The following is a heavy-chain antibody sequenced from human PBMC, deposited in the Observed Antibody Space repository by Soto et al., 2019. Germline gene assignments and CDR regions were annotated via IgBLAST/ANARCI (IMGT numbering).Heavy chain of an antibody. CDR2: IIPIFGTA. J-gene: IGHJ6*02. CDR1: GGTFSSYA. CDR3: VRANCISTSCYLYYYYYGMDV. V-gene: IGHV1-69*13. D-gene: IGHD2-2*01. Sequence: ASVKVSCKASGGTFSSYAISWVRQAPGQGLEWMGGIIPIFGTANYAQKFQGRVTITADESTSTAYMELRSLRSDFTAVYYCVRANCISTSCYLYYYYYGMDVWGQGTTVTVSS.